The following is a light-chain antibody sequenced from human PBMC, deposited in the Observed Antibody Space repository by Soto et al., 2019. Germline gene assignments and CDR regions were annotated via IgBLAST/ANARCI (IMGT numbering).Light chain of an antibody. J-gene: IGKJ1*01. CDR2: GTS. V-gene: IGKV3-20*01. Sequence: EIVLTQSPGILSLSPGERASLSCGASQSITSSFLAWYQQKPGQAPRLLIYGTSIRATGIPDRFSGSGSGTDFTLTITRLEPEDFAVYYCQRFGTSPPWTFGQGTKVEFK. CDR1: QSITSSF. CDR3: QRFGTSPPWT.